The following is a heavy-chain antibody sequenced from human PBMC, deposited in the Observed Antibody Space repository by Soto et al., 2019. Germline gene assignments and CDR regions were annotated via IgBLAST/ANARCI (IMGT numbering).Heavy chain of an antibody. V-gene: IGHV3-30*18. J-gene: IGHJ6*03. CDR1: GFTFSSYG. D-gene: IGHD3-3*01. CDR3: AKGGYDFWSGYDYYMDV. CDR2: ISYDGSNK. Sequence: QVQLVESGGGVVQPGRSLRLSCAASGFTFSSYGMHWVRQAPGKGLEWGAVISYDGSNKYYADSVKGRFTISRDNSKNTLYLQMNSLRAEDTAVYYCAKGGYDFWSGYDYYMDVWGKGTTVTVSS.